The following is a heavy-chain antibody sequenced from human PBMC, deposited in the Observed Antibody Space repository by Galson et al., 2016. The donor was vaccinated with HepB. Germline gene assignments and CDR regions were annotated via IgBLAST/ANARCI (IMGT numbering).Heavy chain of an antibody. D-gene: IGHD5-24*01. J-gene: IGHJ4*02. Sequence: QSGAEVKRPGESLKISCEGSGYSFSSYWIAWVRQMPGKGLEWMGVIFPRDSDTRYSPSLQGQVTFSADKSSDTVYLHWSDLKASDTAIYYCARQKDGYYVDYWGQGTPVTVSS. V-gene: IGHV5-51*01. CDR1: GYSFSSYW. CDR2: IFPRDSDT. CDR3: ARQKDGYYVDY.